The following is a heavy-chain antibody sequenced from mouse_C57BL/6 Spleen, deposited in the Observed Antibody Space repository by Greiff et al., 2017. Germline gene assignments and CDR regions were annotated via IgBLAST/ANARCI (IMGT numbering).Heavy chain of an antibody. CDR1: GFTFSSSA. CDR2: ISDGGSYT. J-gene: IGHJ3*01. Sequence: EVKLMESGGGLVKPGGSLKLSCAASGFTFSSSAMSWVRQTPEKRLEWVATISDGGSYTYYPDNVKGRFTISRDNAKNNLYLQMSHLKSEDTAMYYCARGYYSNYAWFAYWGQGTLVTVSA. CDR3: ARGYYSNYAWFAY. D-gene: IGHD2-5*01. V-gene: IGHV5-4*03.